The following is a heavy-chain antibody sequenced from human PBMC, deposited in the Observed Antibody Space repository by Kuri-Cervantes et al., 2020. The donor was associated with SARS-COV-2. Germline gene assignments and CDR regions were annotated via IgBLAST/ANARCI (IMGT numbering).Heavy chain of an antibody. CDR3: ARSRITIFGVVTIPLDY. Sequence: ASVKVSCKASGGTFSSYAISWVRQAPGQGLEWMGWMNPNSGNTGYAQKFQGRVTMTRNTSISTAYMELSSLRSEDTAVYYCARSRITIFGVVTIPLDYWGQGTLVTVSS. V-gene: IGHV1-8*02. J-gene: IGHJ4*02. CDR2: MNPNSGNT. D-gene: IGHD3-3*01. CDR1: GGTFSSYA.